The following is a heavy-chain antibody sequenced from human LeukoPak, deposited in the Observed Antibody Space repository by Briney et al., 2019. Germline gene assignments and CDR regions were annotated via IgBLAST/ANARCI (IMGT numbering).Heavy chain of an antibody. CDR2: IYSGGST. V-gene: IGHV3-66*02. J-gene: IGHJ6*02. CDR3: ARGGVAAAGMDMDV. CDR1: GFTVSSNY. Sequence: GGSLRLSCAASGFTVSSNYMSWARQAPGKGLEWVSVIYSGGSTYYADSVKGRFTISRDNSKNTLYLQMNSLRAEDTAVYYCARGGVAAAGMDMDVWGQGTTVTVSS. D-gene: IGHD6-13*01.